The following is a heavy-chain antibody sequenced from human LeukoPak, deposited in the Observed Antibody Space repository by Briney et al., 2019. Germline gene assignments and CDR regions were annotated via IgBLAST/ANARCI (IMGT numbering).Heavy chain of an antibody. CDR2: VYYSGNT. CDR1: GGSITSSSYY. D-gene: IGHD3-3*01. CDR3: ATGWSGYYWTT. V-gene: IGHV4-39*07. J-gene: IGHJ5*02. Sequence: SETLSLTCTVSGGSITSSSYYWGWIRQPPGKGLEWIGSVYYSGNTYYNTSLKSRVTISVDTSKNQFSLKLNSVTAADTAVYYCATGWSGYYWTTWGQGTLVAVSS.